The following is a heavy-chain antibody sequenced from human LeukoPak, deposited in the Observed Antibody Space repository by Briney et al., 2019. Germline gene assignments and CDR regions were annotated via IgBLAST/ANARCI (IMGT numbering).Heavy chain of an antibody. Sequence: SQTLSLTCTVSAXSISSGDYYWSWIRQPPGKGLEWIGYIYYSGSTYYNPSLKSRVTISVDTSKNQFSLKVSSGTAADTAVYYCARRTNWFDPWGQGTLVTVSS. V-gene: IGHV4-30-4*01. CDR3: ARRTNWFDP. CDR2: IYYSGST. J-gene: IGHJ5*02. D-gene: IGHD1-1*01. CDR1: AXSISSGDYY.